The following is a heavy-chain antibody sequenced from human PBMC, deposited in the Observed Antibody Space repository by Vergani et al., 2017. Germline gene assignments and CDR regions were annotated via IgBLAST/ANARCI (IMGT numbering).Heavy chain of an antibody. V-gene: IGHV3-43*01. CDR2: ISWDGGST. D-gene: IGHD4-11*01. CDR1: GFTFDDYT. Sequence: EVQLVASGGVVVQPGGSLRLSCAASGFTFDDYTMHWVRQAPGKGLEWVSLISWDGGSTYYADSVKGRFTISRDNSKNSLYLQMNSLRTEDTALYYCAKDNGVTTSSDAFDIWGQGTMVTVSS. CDR3: AKDNGVTTSSDAFDI. J-gene: IGHJ3*02.